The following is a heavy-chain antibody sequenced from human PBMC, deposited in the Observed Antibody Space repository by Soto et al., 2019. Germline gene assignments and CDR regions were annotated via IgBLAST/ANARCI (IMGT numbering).Heavy chain of an antibody. J-gene: IGHJ4*02. CDR3: VRVVEAATRHTDFDS. Sequence: SETLSLTCDVSGGSIDNSHSFWGWVRQPPGRGLEFLGRVYYSGGTYYNPSLKSRVTVSVDTSKNQVSLRVRSVTVAETAMYYRVRVVEAATRHTDFDSWGQGIVVTVSS. CDR1: GGSIDNSHSF. CDR2: VYYSGGT. D-gene: IGHD2-15*01. V-gene: IGHV4-39*01.